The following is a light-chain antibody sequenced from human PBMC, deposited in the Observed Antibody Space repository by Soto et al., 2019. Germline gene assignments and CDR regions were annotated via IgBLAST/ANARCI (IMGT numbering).Light chain of an antibody. CDR1: QSVSSD. CDR2: GTS. J-gene: IGKJ1*01. CDR3: QQYNNWLWT. Sequence: EIVMTQSPASLSVSPGERATLFCRASQSVSSDLAWYQQRPGQAPRLLMYGTSIRASGIPARFSGSGSGTEFTLNISNLQSEDFAVYYCQQYNNWLWTFGQGTRVEI. V-gene: IGKV3-15*01.